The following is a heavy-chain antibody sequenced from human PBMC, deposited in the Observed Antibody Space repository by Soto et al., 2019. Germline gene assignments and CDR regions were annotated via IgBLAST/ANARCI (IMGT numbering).Heavy chain of an antibody. D-gene: IGHD6-19*01. V-gene: IGHV4-39*01. CDR2: VYYGGST. CDR1: GGSISSGGYY. J-gene: IGHJ4*02. CDR3: ATRRTVAGNYFDF. Sequence: PSETLSLTCTVSGGSISSGGYYWSWIRQHPGKGLEWIGSVYYGGSTYYNPSLKSRVTISVDTSKTQFSLKLSSVTAADTALYYCATRRTVAGNYFDFWGRGTLVTVSS.